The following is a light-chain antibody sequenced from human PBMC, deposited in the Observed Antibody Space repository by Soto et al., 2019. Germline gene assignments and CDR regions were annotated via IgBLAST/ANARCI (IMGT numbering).Light chain of an antibody. V-gene: IGKV2-29*01. CDR1: QSLLHGDGKTY. J-gene: IGKJ3*01. Sequence: DFVMTQTPLSLSVAPGQPASISCKSSQSLLHGDGKTYLYWYQQKGGQAPRLLIYAASTRATGVPDRFSGTGSGTDFALTISRLETDDSAVYYCQQYGGSPFTFGPGTKVDI. CDR2: AAS. CDR3: QQYGGSPFT.